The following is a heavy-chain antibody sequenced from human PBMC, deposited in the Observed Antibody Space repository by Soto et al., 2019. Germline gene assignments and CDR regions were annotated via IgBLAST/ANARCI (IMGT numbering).Heavy chain of an antibody. CDR2: INPNSGGT. V-gene: IGHV1-2*04. Sequence: ASVKVSCKASGYTFTGYYMHWVRQAPGQGLEWMGWINPNSGGTNYAQKFQGWVTMTRETSISTAYMELSRLRSDDTAVYYCARDRGGYCSSTSCYDLGYWGQGTLVTVSS. CDR1: GYTFTGYY. J-gene: IGHJ4*02. D-gene: IGHD2-2*01. CDR3: ARDRGGYCSSTSCYDLGY.